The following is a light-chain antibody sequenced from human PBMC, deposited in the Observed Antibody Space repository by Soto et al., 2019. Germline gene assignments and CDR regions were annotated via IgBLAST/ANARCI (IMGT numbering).Light chain of an antibody. CDR1: QIFSRSY. J-gene: IGKJ2*01. V-gene: IGKV3-20*01. CDR2: GAS. Sequence: EIVLTQSPGTLSLSPGERATLSCRASQIFSRSYLAWYQQRPGQAPRLLIYGASTRATGIPDRFSGGGSGTDFTLTITRLEPEDFAVYYCQQYHTSPYTFGQGTKLDIK. CDR3: QQYHTSPYT.